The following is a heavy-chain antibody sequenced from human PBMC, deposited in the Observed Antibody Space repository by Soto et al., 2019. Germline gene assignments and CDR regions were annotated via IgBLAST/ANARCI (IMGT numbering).Heavy chain of an antibody. CDR2: INAGYGNT. V-gene: IGHV1-3*01. J-gene: IGHJ4*02. CDR1: GYTFSSYA. Sequence: QVHLVQSGAEVRKPGASVQVSCKASGYTFSSYAMHWVRQAPGQRLEWMGWINAGYGNTKSSQKFQDRVTISRETSASTAYMELTSLRSEDTAVYYCARDTGDGTFDFWGQGTLVTVSS. CDR3: ARDTGDGTFDF. D-gene: IGHD7-27*01.